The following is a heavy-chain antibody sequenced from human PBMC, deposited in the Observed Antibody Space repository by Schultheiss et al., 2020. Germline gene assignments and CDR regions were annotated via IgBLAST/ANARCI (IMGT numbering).Heavy chain of an antibody. CDR1: GFTFSSYW. D-gene: IGHD3-10*01. CDR2: ISSSGSTI. CDR3: AKALGSYWYFDL. J-gene: IGHJ2*01. Sequence: WGSMRLSCAASGFTFSSYWMHWVRQAPGKGLVWVSYISSSGSTIYYADSVKGRFTISRDNAKNSLYLQMNSLRAEDTAVYYCAKALGSYWYFDLWGRGTLVTVSS. V-gene: IGHV3-48*04.